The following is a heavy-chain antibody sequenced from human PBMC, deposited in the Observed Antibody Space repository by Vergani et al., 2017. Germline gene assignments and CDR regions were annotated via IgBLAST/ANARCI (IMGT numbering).Heavy chain of an antibody. V-gene: IGHV3-30*18. Sequence: QVQLVESGGGVVQPGRSLTLSCAASGFTFSRYGMHWVRQAPGKEMEWVAVISYDGSNKYYVDTVKGRFTISRDNSKNTLYLQMNSLRAEDTAVYYCAKTPXRYCSGVRCYSIGRWGQGTLVTVSS. CDR1: GFTFSRYG. CDR3: AKTPXRYCSGVRCYSIGR. CDR2: ISYDGSNK. J-gene: IGHJ4*02. D-gene: IGHD2-15*01.